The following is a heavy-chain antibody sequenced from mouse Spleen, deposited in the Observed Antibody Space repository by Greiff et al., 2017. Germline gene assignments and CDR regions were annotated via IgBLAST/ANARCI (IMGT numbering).Heavy chain of an antibody. D-gene: IGHD1-1*01. CDR3: ARFLTVVAPFAY. Sequence: VKLQQPGTELVKPGASVKLSCKASGYTFTSYWMHWVKQRPGQGLEWIGNINPSNGGTNYNEKFKSKATLTVDKSSSTAYMQLSSLTSEDSAVYYCARFLTVVAPFAYWGQGTLVTVSA. CDR2: INPSNGGT. V-gene: IGHV1-53*01. CDR1: GYTFTSYW. J-gene: IGHJ3*01.